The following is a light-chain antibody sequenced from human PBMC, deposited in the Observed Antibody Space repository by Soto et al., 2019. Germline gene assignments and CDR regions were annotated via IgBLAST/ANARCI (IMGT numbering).Light chain of an antibody. Sequence: EIELTQSPGTLSLSPGERATLSCRASQSVSSSYLAWYQQKPGQAPRLLIYGASSRATGIPDRFSGSGSGTDFTRTISRLEPEDFAVYYCQQYGKTFGQGTKVEIK. J-gene: IGKJ1*01. CDR2: GAS. CDR3: QQYGKT. CDR1: QSVSSSY. V-gene: IGKV3-20*01.